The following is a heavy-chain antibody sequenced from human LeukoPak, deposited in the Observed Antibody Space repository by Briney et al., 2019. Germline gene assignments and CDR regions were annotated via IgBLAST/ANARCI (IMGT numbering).Heavy chain of an antibody. CDR3: ARDSVGYCSSTSCLDAFDI. V-gene: IGHV3-9*01. CDR2: ISWNSGSI. Sequence: PGGSLRLSCAASGFTFDDYAMHWVRQAPGKGLEWVSGISWNSGSIGYADSVKGRFTISRDNAKNSLYLQMNSLRAEDTAVYYCARDSVGYCSSTSCLDAFDIWGQGTMVTVSS. CDR1: GFTFDDYA. D-gene: IGHD2-2*01. J-gene: IGHJ3*02.